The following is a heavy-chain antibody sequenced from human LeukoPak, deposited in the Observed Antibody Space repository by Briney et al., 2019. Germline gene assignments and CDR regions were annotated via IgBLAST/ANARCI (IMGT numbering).Heavy chain of an antibody. V-gene: IGHV3-23*01. J-gene: IGHJ4*02. Sequence: PGGSLRLSCEASGFIFSNHAMSWVRQAPGKGLKWVSAISARDGRTYYADSVKGRFTISRDNSKDTLYLQMNSLRAEDTAVYYCARNENSGWGYFDYWGQGTLVTVSS. CDR1: GFIFSNHA. CDR3: ARNENSGWGYFDY. D-gene: IGHD5-12*01. CDR2: ISARDGRT.